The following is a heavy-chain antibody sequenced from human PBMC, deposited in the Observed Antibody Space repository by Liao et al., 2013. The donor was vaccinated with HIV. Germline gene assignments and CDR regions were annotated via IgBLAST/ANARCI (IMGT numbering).Heavy chain of an antibody. D-gene: IGHD6-6*01. V-gene: IGHV4-4*07. J-gene: IGHJ6*03. CDR3: ARAGSSSSPAYYYYMDV. Sequence: QVQLQESGPGLVKPSETLSLTCTVSGGSISSYYWSWIRQPAGKGLEWIGRIYSSGSANYNPSLKSRVTMSVDTSKNQFSLKLSSVTAADTAVYYCARAGSSSSPAYYYYMDVWGKGTTVTVSS. CDR1: GGSISSYY. CDR2: IYSSGSA.